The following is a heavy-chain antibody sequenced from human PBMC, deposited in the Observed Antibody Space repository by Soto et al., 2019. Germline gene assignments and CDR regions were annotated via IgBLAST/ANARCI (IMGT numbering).Heavy chain of an antibody. D-gene: IGHD5-12*01. CDR2: IWYDGSSK. J-gene: IGHJ4*02. CDR1: GFTFSSHA. Sequence: GGSLRLSCEASGFTFSSHAMHWVRQAPGKELEWVAVIWYDGSSKYYADSVKGRFTISRDNSKNTLYLQMNSLRAEDTAVYYCARDPGYSYYDFDYWGQGTLVTVSS. V-gene: IGHV3-33*01. CDR3: ARDPGYSYYDFDY.